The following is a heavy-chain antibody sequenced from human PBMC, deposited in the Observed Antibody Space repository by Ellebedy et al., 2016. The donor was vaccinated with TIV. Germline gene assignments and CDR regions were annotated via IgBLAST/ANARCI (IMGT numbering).Heavy chain of an antibody. CDR1: GFTFSSHA. CDR2: IRGGGSST. Sequence: PGGSLRPSCAASGFTFSSHAMTWVRQAPGKGLEWVSAIRGGGSSTYFADSVKGRFAISRDNSKNTLYLQMTSLRAEDAAVYNCAKNMRPGSAYYYDWGQGTLVTVSS. J-gene: IGHJ4*02. V-gene: IGHV3-23*01. D-gene: IGHD3-22*01. CDR3: AKNMRPGSAYYYD.